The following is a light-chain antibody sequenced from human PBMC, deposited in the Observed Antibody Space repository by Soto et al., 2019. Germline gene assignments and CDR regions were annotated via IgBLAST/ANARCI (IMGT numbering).Light chain of an antibody. CDR3: QQRSNWPPEIT. Sequence: PGERATLSCRASQSVSIYLDWYQQKPGQAPRLLIYDTSNRATGIPARFSGSGSGTGFTLTISSLEPEDFAVYYCQQRSNWPPEITLGPGPRLEIK. J-gene: IGKJ5*01. CDR1: QSVSIY. CDR2: DTS. V-gene: IGKV3-11*01.